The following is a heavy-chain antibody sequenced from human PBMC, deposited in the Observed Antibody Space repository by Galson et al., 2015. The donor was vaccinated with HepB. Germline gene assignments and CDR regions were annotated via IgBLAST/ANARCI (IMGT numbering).Heavy chain of an antibody. CDR1: GYTFTGHY. V-gene: IGHV1-2*02. Sequence: SVKVSCKASGYTFTGHYIHWVRQAPGQGLEWMGWINPNSGGTDYARQFQGRVTVTRDTSLKKAYLELNRLRSDDTAIYFCARDRPEGLASAHLLSWGQGTQVTVSS. CDR3: ARDRPEGLASAHLLS. CDR2: INPNSGGT. J-gene: IGHJ4*02. D-gene: IGHD2-8*01.